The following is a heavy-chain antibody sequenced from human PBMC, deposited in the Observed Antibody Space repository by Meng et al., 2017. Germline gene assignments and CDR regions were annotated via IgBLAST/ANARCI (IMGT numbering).Heavy chain of an antibody. CDR2: IYSGGST. D-gene: IGHD6-19*01. V-gene: IGHV3-53*01. CDR3: ARDSSSGWYHNY. CDR1: GFSVTTSY. J-gene: IGHJ4*02. Sequence: EVEVGGHGGGFIPPGGSLRPSVPASGFSVTTSYMSWVGQAPGKGLEWVSVIYSGGSTYYADSVKGRFSISRDNSKNTLYLQMNSLRAEDTAVYFCARDSSSGWYHNYWGQGTLVTVSS.